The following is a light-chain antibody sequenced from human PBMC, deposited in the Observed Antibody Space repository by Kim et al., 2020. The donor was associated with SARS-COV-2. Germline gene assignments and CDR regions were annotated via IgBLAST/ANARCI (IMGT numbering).Light chain of an antibody. CDR2: YDS. CDR1: RIGSKT. Sequence: PVKTASCSCVVNRIGSKTLLWSQQKSVPAPVLVMYYDSARPSGIPERFSGSNSENTATLTLSRVEAGDEADYYCQVWDSSSDHRVVFGGGTQLTVL. J-gene: IGLJ2*01. CDR3: QVWDSSSDHRVV. V-gene: IGLV3-21*04.